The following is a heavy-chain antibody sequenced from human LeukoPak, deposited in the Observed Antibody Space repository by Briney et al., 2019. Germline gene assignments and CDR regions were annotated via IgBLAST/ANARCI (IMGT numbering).Heavy chain of an antibody. CDR2: INPSGGST. CDR1: GYTFTSYY. Sequence: ASVKVSCKASGYTFTSYYMHWVRQAPGQGLEWMGIINPSGGSTSYAQKFQGRVTMTRDMSTSTVYMELSSLRSEDTAVYYCARVWPATYWFDPWGQGTLVTVSS. J-gene: IGHJ5*02. CDR3: ARVWPATYWFDP. D-gene: IGHD5-24*01. V-gene: IGHV1-46*01.